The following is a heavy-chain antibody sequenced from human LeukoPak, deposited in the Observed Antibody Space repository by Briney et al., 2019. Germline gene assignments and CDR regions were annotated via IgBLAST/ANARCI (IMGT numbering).Heavy chain of an antibody. CDR3: ARRYVSWFDP. Sequence: GGSLRLSCAASGFTFRSYSMSWVRQAPGKGLEWVSSISSSSSYINYADSVKGRFTISRDNAKNSLYLQMNSLRAEDAAVYYCARRYVSWFDPWGQGTLVTVSS. D-gene: IGHD3-16*01. CDR2: ISSSSSYI. V-gene: IGHV3-21*01. J-gene: IGHJ5*02. CDR1: GFTFRSYS.